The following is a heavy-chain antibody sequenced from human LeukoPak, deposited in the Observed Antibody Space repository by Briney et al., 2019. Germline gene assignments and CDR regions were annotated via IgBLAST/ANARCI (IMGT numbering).Heavy chain of an antibody. CDR1: GGSISSYY. CDR2: IYYSGST. Sequence: RSSETLSLTCTVYGGSISSYYWSWIRQPPGKGLEWIGYIYYSGSTNYNPSLKSRVTISVDTSKNQFSLKLSSVTAADTAVYYCARVNPAIDHYDSSGLIDYWGQGTLVTVSS. V-gene: IGHV4-59*01. CDR3: ARVNPAIDHYDSSGLIDY. J-gene: IGHJ4*02. D-gene: IGHD3-22*01.